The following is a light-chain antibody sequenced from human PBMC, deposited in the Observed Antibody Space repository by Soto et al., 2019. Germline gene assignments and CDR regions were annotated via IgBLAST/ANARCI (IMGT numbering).Light chain of an antibody. J-gene: IGKJ4*01. CDR2: EAS. Sequence: DIQMTQSPSSVSASVGDRVTITCRASQGVSTWLAWYQQKPGKAPKVLIYEASNLQSGGPSRFVGSCSGTDFNLTISRLQPEDLATYDCQQANDFPTFGGGTTVEIK. V-gene: IGKV1D-12*01. CDR3: QQANDFPT. CDR1: QGVSTW.